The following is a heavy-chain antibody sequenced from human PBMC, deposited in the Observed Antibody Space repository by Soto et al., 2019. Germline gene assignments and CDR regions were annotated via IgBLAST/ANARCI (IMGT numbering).Heavy chain of an antibody. CDR1: GGSISSGGYY. J-gene: IGHJ4*02. CDR2: IYYSGST. V-gene: IGHV4-30-4*01. D-gene: IGHD2-21*02. Sequence: LSLTCTVSGGSISSGGYYWSWIRQHPGKGLEWIGYIYYSGSTYYNPSLKSRVTISVDTSKNQFSLKLSSVTAADTAVYYCARLGERLLSFFDYWGQGTLVTVSS. CDR3: ARLGERLLSFFDY.